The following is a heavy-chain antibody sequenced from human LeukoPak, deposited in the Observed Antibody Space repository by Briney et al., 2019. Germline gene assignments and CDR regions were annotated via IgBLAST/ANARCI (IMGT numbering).Heavy chain of an antibody. J-gene: IGHJ4*02. CDR1: GGSISSGSYY. CDR2: IYTSGST. CDR3: ARHAELGGYFQYFDY. Sequence: SQTLSLTCTVSGGSISSGSYYWSWIRQPARKGLEWIGRIYTSGSTNYNPSLKSRVTISVDTSKNQFSLKLSSVTAADTAVYYCARHAELGGYFQYFDYWGQGTLVTVSS. D-gene: IGHD3-22*01. V-gene: IGHV4-61*02.